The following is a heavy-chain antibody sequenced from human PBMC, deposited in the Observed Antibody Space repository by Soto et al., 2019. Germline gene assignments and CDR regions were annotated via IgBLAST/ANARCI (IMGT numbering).Heavy chain of an antibody. J-gene: IGHJ4*02. V-gene: IGHV4-30-2*01. CDR2: IYHSGST. D-gene: IGHD3-10*01. Sequence: PSETLSLTCAVSGGSISSGGYSWSWIRQPPGKGLEWIGYIYHSGSTYYNPSLKSRVTISVDRSKNQFSLKLSSVTAADTAVYYCARARGYYGSGSYSDYWGQGTLVTVSS. CDR3: ARARGYYGSGSYSDY. CDR1: GGSISSGGYS.